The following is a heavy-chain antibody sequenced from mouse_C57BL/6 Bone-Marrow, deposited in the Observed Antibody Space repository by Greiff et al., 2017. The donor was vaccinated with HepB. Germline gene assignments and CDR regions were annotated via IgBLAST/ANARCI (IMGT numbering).Heavy chain of an antibody. CDR3: AKNRPTGTDYYAMDY. CDR2: IWRGGST. D-gene: IGHD4-1*01. J-gene: IGHJ4*01. Sequence: VQLQQSGPGLVQPSQSLSITCTVSGFSLTSYGVHWVRQSPGKGLEWLGVIWRGGSTDYNAAFMSRLSITKDNSKSQVFFKMNSLQADDTAIYYCAKNRPTGTDYYAMDYWGQGTSVTVSS. CDR1: GFSLTSYG. V-gene: IGHV2-5*01.